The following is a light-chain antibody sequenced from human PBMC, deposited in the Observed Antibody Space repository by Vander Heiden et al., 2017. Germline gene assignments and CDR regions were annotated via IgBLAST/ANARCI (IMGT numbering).Light chain of an antibody. CDR2: GKN. V-gene: IGLV3-19*01. CDR1: SLRSYY. J-gene: IGLJ3*02. CDR3: NSRDSSGNHWV. Sequence: SSDLTQHPAVSVALGQTVRITCQGDSLRSYYASWDQQKPGQAPVLVIYGKNNRPSGIPDRFSGSSSGNTASLTITGAQAEDEADYYCNSRDSSGNHWVFGGGTKLTVL.